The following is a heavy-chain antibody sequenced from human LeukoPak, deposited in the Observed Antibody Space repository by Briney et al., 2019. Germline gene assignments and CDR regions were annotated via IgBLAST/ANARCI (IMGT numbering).Heavy chain of an antibody. D-gene: IGHD3-3*01. CDR2: IYYSGST. Sequence: PSETLSLXCTVSGGSISSYYWSWIRQPPGKGLEWIGYIYYSGSTNYNPSLKSRVTISVDTSKNQFSLKLSSVTAADTAVYYCARVRFLGSNWFDPWGQGTLVTVSS. CDR3: ARVRFLGSNWFDP. J-gene: IGHJ5*02. V-gene: IGHV4-59*01. CDR1: GGSISSYY.